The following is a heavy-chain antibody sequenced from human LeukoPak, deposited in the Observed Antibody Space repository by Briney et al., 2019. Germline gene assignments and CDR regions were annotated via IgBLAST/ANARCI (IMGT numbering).Heavy chain of an antibody. CDR3: VRSLYGSGSYYNWFDP. Sequence: KPSETLSLTCAIYGGSFSGYYWSWIRQPPGKGLEWIGEINQSGGTNYTPSLKSRATLSVDTSKNQFSLKLTSVIAADTAVYYCVRSLYGSGSYYNWFDPWGQGTLVTVSS. CDR2: INQSGGT. J-gene: IGHJ5*02. V-gene: IGHV4-34*01. D-gene: IGHD3-10*01. CDR1: GGSFSGYY.